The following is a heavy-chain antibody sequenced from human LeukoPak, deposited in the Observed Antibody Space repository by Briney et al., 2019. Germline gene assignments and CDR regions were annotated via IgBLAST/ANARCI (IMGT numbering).Heavy chain of an antibody. V-gene: IGHV3-30*02. CDR2: IRYDGSNK. D-gene: IGHD7-27*01. Sequence: EGSLRLSCAASGFTFSSYGMHWVRQAPGKGLEWVAFIRYDGSNKYYADSVKGRFTISRDNSKNTLYLQMNSLRAEDTAVYYCAKKGHWGWAHFDYWGQGTLVTVSS. CDR3: AKKGHWGWAHFDY. CDR1: GFTFSSYG. J-gene: IGHJ4*02.